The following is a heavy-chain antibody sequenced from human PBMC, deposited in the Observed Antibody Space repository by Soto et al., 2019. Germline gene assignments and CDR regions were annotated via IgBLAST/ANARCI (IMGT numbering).Heavy chain of an antibody. D-gene: IGHD4-17*01. CDR3: ARDRYGDPLWGQVDFDD. V-gene: IGHV1-8*01. Sequence: AAVKVSYKASGYTFTSYDIKWVRQATGQGLEWMGWMNPNSGNTGYAQKFQGRVTMTRNTSISTAYMELSSLRSEDTAVYYCARDRYGDPLWGQVDFDDWGQGTLVTVSS. J-gene: IGHJ4*02. CDR2: MNPNSGNT. CDR1: GYTFTSYD.